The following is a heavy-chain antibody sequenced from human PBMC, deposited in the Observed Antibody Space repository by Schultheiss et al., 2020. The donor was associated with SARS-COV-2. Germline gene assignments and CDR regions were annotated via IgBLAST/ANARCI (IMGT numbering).Heavy chain of an antibody. D-gene: IGHD2-8*01. Sequence: GESLKISCAASGFTFSSYDMHWVRQAPGKGLEWVAVIWYDGSNKYYADSVKGRFTISRDNSKNTLYLQMNSLRAEDTAVYYCARDGVMVYAMYYYYYGMDVWGQGTTVTVSS. V-gene: IGHV3-33*01. J-gene: IGHJ6*02. CDR2: IWYDGSNK. CDR1: GFTFSSYD. CDR3: ARDGVMVYAMYYYYYGMDV.